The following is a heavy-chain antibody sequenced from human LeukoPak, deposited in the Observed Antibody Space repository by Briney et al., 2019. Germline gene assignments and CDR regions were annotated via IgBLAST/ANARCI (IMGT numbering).Heavy chain of an antibody. V-gene: IGHV4-39*07. CDR3: AREEDRSGD. Sequence: SETLSLTCTVSGGSISSSKHYWAWIRQPPGQGLEWIGSIYYRGNAYYNPSLKSRVTISVDTSKNQFSLSLSSVTAADTAVYYCAREEDRSGDWGQGTLVTVTS. CDR2: IYYRGNA. J-gene: IGHJ4*02. CDR1: GGSISSSKHY. D-gene: IGHD3-22*01.